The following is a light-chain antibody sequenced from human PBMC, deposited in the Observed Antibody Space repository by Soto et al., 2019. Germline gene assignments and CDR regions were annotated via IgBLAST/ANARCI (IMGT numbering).Light chain of an antibody. CDR2: DSS. CDR1: QSVSRA. J-gene: IGKJ2*01. V-gene: IGKV3-15*01. Sequence: DIVLTQSPATLSVSPGESATLSCRASQSVSRALAWYYQVPGQAPRPLIYDSSTMATGVPARFSGSGSGTQFTLTISSLQSKDFAVYYCQKYNNWPPRYTFGQGTKLQF. CDR3: QKYNNWPPRYT.